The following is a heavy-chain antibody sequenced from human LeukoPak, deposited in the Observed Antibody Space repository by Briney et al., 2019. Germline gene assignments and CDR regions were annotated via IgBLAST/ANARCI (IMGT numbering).Heavy chain of an antibody. Sequence: ASVKVSCKASGYTFTGYYMHWVRQAPGQGLEWMGWINHNSGGTNYAQKFQGWVTMTRDTSISTAYMELSRLRSDDTAVYYCASARGSGSYYELDYWGQGTLVTVSS. J-gene: IGHJ4*02. CDR2: INHNSGGT. V-gene: IGHV1-2*04. CDR1: GYTFTGYY. CDR3: ASARGSGSYYELDY. D-gene: IGHD3-10*01.